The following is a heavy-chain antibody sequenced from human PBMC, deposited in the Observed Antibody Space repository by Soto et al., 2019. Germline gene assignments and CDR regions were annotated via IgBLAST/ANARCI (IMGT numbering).Heavy chain of an antibody. D-gene: IGHD3-10*02. CDR1: GASVSTGVYY. J-gene: IGHJ4*02. Sequence: QVQLDESGPGLVQPSQTLSLSCTVSGASVSTGVYYWTWIRQHPGKGPEWIGYIDNSGSTYYNPSLTGRVDISVDTSKNEFSLNLQSLTAADTAFYYCAGAVSDFDVRRYRTSYFDQWGQGILVTVSS. CDR2: IDNSGST. V-gene: IGHV4-31*03. CDR3: AGAVSDFDVRRYRTSYFDQ.